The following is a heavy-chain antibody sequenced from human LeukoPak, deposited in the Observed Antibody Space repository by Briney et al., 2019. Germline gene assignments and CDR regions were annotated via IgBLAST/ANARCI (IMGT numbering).Heavy chain of an antibody. V-gene: IGHV3-48*03. CDR3: ARETDSALFDY. CDR2: ISSSGSTI. D-gene: IGHD1-26*01. J-gene: IGHJ4*02. CDR1: GFTFSFFE. Sequence: GGSLRLSCAASGFTFSFFEMNWVRQAPGKGLEWVSYISSSGSTIYYADSVKGRFTMYRDNAKNSLYLQMNSLRAEDTAVYYCARETDSALFDYWGQGTLVTVSS.